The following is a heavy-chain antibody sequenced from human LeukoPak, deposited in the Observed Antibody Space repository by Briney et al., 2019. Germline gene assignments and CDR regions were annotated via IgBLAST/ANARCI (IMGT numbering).Heavy chain of an antibody. D-gene: IGHD2-2*01. Sequence: GESLKISCKGSGYSFSSYWIGWVRQMPGKGLEWMGIIYPGDSDTRYSPSFRGQVTISADKSVSTAYPQWSSLKASDTAMYYCARQWGDCSSTSCYSASWGQGTLVTVSS. J-gene: IGHJ5*02. CDR3: ARQWGDCSSTSCYSAS. CDR1: GYSFSSYW. V-gene: IGHV5-51*01. CDR2: IYPGDSDT.